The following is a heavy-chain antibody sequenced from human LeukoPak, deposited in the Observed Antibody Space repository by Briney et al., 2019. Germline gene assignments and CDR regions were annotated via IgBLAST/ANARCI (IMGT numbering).Heavy chain of an antibody. CDR2: ISYDGSNK. D-gene: IGHD2-21*01. Sequence: GGSLRLSCAASGFTFISYAMHWVRQAPGQGLEWVAVISYDGSNKYYADSVKGRFTISRDSSKNTLFLQMNRLRPEDAAVYYCAKAPVTTCRGAYCYPFDYWGQGTLVTVSS. V-gene: IGHV3-30*04. CDR1: GFTFISYA. CDR3: AKAPVTTCRGAYCYPFDY. J-gene: IGHJ4*02.